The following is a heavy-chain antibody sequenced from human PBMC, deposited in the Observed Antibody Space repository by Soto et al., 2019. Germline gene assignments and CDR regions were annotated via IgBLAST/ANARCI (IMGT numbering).Heavy chain of an antibody. CDR2: IKKDRSRT. CDR3: ARDVSPGTSTLYLDAFDI. V-gene: IGHV3-7*05. J-gene: IGHJ3*02. CDR1: GFSLGSYW. Sequence: GGSLRLSCEASGFSLGSYWMTWVRQAPGKGLEWVANIKKDRSRTSYLDSVRGRFTISRDNVGNSLSLQMDSLRAEDTGLYFCARDVSPGTSTLYLDAFDIWGQGTMVTVSS. D-gene: IGHD2-8*01.